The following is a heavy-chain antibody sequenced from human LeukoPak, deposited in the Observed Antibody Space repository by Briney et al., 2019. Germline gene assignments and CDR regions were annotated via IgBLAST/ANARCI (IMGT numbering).Heavy chain of an antibody. D-gene: IGHD5-18*01. CDR1: GGSISSSSYY. V-gene: IGHV4-39*07. Sequence: SETLSLTCTVSGGSISSSSYYWGWIRQPPGKGLEWIGSIYYSGSTYYNPSLKSRVTISVDTSKNQFSLKLSSVTAADTAVYYCARGNSAMAEFDYWGQGTLVTVSS. J-gene: IGHJ4*02. CDR2: IYYSGST. CDR3: ARGNSAMAEFDY.